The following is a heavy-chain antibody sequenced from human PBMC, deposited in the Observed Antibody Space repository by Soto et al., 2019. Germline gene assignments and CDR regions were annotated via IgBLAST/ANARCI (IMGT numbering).Heavy chain of an antibody. CDR3: ARDEEVAATPSDY. V-gene: IGHV1-69*08. D-gene: IGHD2-15*01. CDR2: IIPILGIA. J-gene: IGHJ4*02. Sequence: QVQLVQSGAEVKKPGSSVKVSCKASGGTFSSYTISWVRQAPGQGLEWMGRIIPILGIANYAQKFQGRVTIPADKSTSTAYMELSSLRSEDTAVYYCARDEEVAATPSDYWGQGTLVTVSS. CDR1: GGTFSSYT.